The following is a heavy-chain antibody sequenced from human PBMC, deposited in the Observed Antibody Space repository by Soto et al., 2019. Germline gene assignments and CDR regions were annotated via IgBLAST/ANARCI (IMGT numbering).Heavy chain of an antibody. J-gene: IGHJ4*02. V-gene: IGHV5-51*01. Sequence: GESLKISCKGSGYSFTNYWIGWVRQMPGKGLEWMGVIQPDDSDTRYSPSFQGQVTISADKSSSTAYLQWSSLKASDTAMYYCARSLYFGGPPDYWGQGTLVTVSS. CDR1: GYSFTNYW. CDR3: ARSLYFGGPPDY. CDR2: IQPDDSDT. D-gene: IGHD3-10*01.